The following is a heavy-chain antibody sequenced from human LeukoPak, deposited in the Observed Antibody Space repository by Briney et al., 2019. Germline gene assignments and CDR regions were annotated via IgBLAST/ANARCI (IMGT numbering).Heavy chain of an antibody. CDR1: GFTFSGHG. D-gene: IGHD3-10*01. J-gene: IGHJ3*02. CDR2: ISGSGGST. CDR3: AKGDYYGSGSYHSAFDI. V-gene: IGHV3-23*01. Sequence: GGSLRLSCAASGFTFSGHGMHWIRQAPGKGLEWVSAISGSGGSTYYADSVKGRFTISRDNSKNTLYLQMNSLRAEDTAVYYCAKGDYYGSGSYHSAFDIWGQGTMVTVSS.